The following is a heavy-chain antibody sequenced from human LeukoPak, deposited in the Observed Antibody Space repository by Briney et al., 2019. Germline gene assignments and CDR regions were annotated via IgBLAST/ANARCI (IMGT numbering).Heavy chain of an antibody. CDR3: ARDQSGGRGLNAFDI. V-gene: IGHV4-38-2*02. CDR1: GYSISSGYY. Sequence: PSETLSLTCTVSGYSISSGYYWGWIRQPPGKGLEWIGSIYHSGSTYYNPSLKSRVTISVDTSKNQFSLKLGSVTAADTAVYYCARDQSGGRGLNAFDIWGQGTMVTVSS. D-gene: IGHD2-15*01. CDR2: IYHSGST. J-gene: IGHJ3*02.